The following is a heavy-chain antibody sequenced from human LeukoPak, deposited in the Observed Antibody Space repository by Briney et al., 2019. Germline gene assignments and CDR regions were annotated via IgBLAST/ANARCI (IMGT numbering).Heavy chain of an antibody. J-gene: IGHJ4*02. CDR3: AREVGAIPHYYFDN. CDR2: IKQDGSDK. V-gene: IGHV3-7*01. Sequence: PGGTLRLSCAASGFTFSSYWMSWVRQAPGKGLEWVADIKQDGSDKYYADSVKGRFTISRDNAKNTLYLQMNSLRAEDTAVYYCAREVGAIPHYYFDNWGQGTLVSVSS. D-gene: IGHD1-26*01. CDR1: GFTFSSYW.